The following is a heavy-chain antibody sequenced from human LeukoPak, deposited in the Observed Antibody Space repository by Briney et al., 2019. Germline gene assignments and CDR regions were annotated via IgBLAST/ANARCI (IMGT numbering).Heavy chain of an antibody. CDR3: ARDGAVAGYSPEIFMGRGFNYYYYYGMDV. D-gene: IGHD6-19*01. CDR1: GGSFSGYY. J-gene: IGHJ6*02. CDR2: INHSGST. V-gene: IGHV4-34*01. Sequence: SETLSLTCAVYGGSFSGYYWSWIRQPPGKGLEWIGEINHSGSTNYNPSLKSRVTISVDTSKNQFSLKQSSVTAADTAVYYCARDGAVAGYSPEIFMGRGFNYYYYYGMDVWGQGTTVTVSS.